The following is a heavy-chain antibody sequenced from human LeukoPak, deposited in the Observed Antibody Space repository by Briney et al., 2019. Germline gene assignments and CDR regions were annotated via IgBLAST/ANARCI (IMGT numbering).Heavy chain of an antibody. Sequence: GASVKVSCKASGDSFGTYGITWVRQAPGEGLEWMGGFNPIFGSAQYAQKFQGRVTITADESTSTAYMELSSLRSEDTAVYYCAASGDIVVVIAKGWFDPWGQGTLVTVSS. V-gene: IGHV1-69*13. D-gene: IGHD2-21*01. J-gene: IGHJ5*02. CDR3: AASGDIVVVIAKGWFDP. CDR2: FNPIFGSA. CDR1: GDSFGTYG.